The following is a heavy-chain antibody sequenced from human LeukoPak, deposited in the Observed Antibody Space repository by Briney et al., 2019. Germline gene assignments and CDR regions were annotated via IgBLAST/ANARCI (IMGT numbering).Heavy chain of an antibody. D-gene: IGHD4-17*01. V-gene: IGHV4-34*01. Sequence: PSETLSLTCAVYGGSFSGYYWSWIRQPPGKGLEWIGEINHSGSTNYNPPLKSRVTISVDTSKNQFSLKLSSVTAADTAVYYCATLTLSRCGDYVTPIDYWGQGTLVTVSS. CDR3: ATLTLSRCGDYVTPIDY. CDR2: INHSGST. CDR1: GGSFSGYY. J-gene: IGHJ4*02.